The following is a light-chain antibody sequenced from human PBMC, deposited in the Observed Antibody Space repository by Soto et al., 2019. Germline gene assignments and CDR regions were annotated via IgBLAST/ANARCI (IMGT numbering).Light chain of an antibody. Sequence: QSVLTQPPSVSAAPGQTVTISCSGTRSNIGSNHVSWDQQFPGTAPKLLIYDSDKRPSGIPDRFSGSRSGTSATLGITRLQTGDEADYYCATWDSGLSVEVFGGGTQLTVL. CDR3: ATWDSGLSVEV. CDR2: DSD. CDR1: RSNIGSNH. J-gene: IGLJ7*01. V-gene: IGLV1-51*01.